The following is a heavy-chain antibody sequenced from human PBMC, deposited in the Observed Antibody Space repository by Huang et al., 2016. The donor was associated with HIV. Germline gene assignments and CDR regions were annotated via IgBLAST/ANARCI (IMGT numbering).Heavy chain of an antibody. CDR2: IKHGGST. CDR1: GASFNTYY. V-gene: IGHV4-34*02. CDR3: ARMPTPSYYDTWSLSPVEEDFFYYNLDV. D-gene: IGHD3-3*01. J-gene: IGHJ6*02. Sequence: QVRLEQWGQGLLKPSETLSLTCAVYGASFNTYYWSWVRQSTAKGLEWIGEIKHGGSTNYNPSLKSRVTMTVDTSKNQFYLKFRARTAAYAAIYYCARMPTPSYYDTWSLSPVEEDFFYYNLDVWGQGTPVSVSS.